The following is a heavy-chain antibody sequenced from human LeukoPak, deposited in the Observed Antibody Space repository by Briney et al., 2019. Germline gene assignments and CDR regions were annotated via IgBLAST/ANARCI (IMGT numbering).Heavy chain of an antibody. V-gene: IGHV4-59*01. Sequence: SETLSLTCTVSGDSINNYYWSWIRQPPGQGLEWIAFIYYSGTTAYRSTAYNPSLKSRVTISLDTSKNQFSLNLRSVTAADTAVYYCARARLEIDVGWFDPWGQGTLVTVSS. CDR2: IYYSGTTAYRST. CDR1: GDSINNYY. CDR3: ARARLEIDVGWFDP. J-gene: IGHJ5*02. D-gene: IGHD1-26*01.